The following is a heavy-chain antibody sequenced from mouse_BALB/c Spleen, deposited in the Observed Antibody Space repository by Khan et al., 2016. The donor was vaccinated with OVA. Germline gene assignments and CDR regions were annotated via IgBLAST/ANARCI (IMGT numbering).Heavy chain of an antibody. CDR1: GYSITSGYA. CDR2: ISYSGVT. J-gene: IGHJ2*02. CDR3: ARGNYYGYYFDY. Sequence: ESGPGLVKPSQSLSLTCTVTGYSITSGYAWNWIRQFPGNKLEWMGYISYSGVTSYTPSLNSRISNTRDTSKNQFFLQLYSVTTEDTATYYCARGNYYGYYFDYWGQGTSLTVSS. V-gene: IGHV3-2*02. D-gene: IGHD1-1*01.